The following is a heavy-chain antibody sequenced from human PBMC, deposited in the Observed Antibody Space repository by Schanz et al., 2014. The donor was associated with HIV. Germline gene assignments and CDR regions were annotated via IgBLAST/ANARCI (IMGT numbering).Heavy chain of an antibody. CDR1: GYTFSDYD. CDR2: INPYDGST. V-gene: IGHV1-46*01. J-gene: IGHJ4*02. Sequence: QVQLVQSGPEVKKPGASVRVSCETSGYTFSDYDINWVRQAPGQGLEWMGLINPYDGSTSNAQKFQGRVTMTRDTSTSTVYMQLSSLTSDDTAVYYCARGDILTGLYPYYFDSWGQGTLVTVSS. D-gene: IGHD3-9*01. CDR3: ARGDILTGLYPYYFDS.